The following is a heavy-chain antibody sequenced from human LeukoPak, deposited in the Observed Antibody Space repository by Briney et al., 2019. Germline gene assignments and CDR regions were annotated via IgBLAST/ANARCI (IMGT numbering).Heavy chain of an antibody. CDR2: MNPNSGNT. CDR1: GYTFTSYD. J-gene: IGHJ4*02. Sequence: GASVTVSCKASGYTFTSYDINWVRQAPGQGLEWMGWMNPNSGNTVYAQKFQGRVTITRNTSISTAYMELSSLRSEDTAVYYCARRSDDAFDYWGQGTLVTVSS. V-gene: IGHV1-8*03. D-gene: IGHD6-25*01. CDR3: ARRSDDAFDY.